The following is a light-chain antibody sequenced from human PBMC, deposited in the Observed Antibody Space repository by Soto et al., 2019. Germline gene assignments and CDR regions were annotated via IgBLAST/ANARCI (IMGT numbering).Light chain of an antibody. Sequence: EIVLTQSPGTLSLSPGETATLSCRASQTGDSRYLAWYQQKRGQAPRLLIYAASSRATGVPDRFSGSGSGTDFTLTISRLEPEDFAVYYCQQCGSSPWTFGQGTKVDIK. CDR2: AAS. V-gene: IGKV3-20*01. CDR1: QTGDSRY. CDR3: QQCGSSPWT. J-gene: IGKJ1*01.